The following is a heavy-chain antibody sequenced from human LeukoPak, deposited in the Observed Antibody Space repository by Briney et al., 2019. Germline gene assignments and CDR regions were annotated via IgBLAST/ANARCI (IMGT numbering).Heavy chain of an antibody. CDR3: ARRPTNWNIMITFGGVIGGFDP. V-gene: IGHV4-61*01. D-gene: IGHD3-16*02. CDR2: IYYSGST. Sequence: SETLSLTCTVSGGSINSGSYYWSWIRQPPGKGLEWIGYIYYSGSTNYNPSLKSRVTISVDTSKNQFSLKLSSVTAADTAVYYCARRPTNWNIMITFGGVIGGFDPWGQGTLVTVSS. CDR1: GGSINSGSYY. J-gene: IGHJ5*02.